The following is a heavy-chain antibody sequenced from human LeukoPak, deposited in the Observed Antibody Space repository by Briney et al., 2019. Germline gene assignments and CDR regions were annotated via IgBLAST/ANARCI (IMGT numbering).Heavy chain of an antibody. Sequence: PGGSLRLSCAASGLTFSDYYMSWIRQAPGKGLEWVSYISSSGSTIYYADSVMGRFTISRDNAKNSLYLQMNSLRAEDTAVYYCASVSYWEIDYWGQGTLVTVSS. CDR1: GLTFSDYY. CDR2: ISSSGSTI. J-gene: IGHJ4*02. D-gene: IGHD1-26*01. CDR3: ASVSYWEIDY. V-gene: IGHV3-11*01.